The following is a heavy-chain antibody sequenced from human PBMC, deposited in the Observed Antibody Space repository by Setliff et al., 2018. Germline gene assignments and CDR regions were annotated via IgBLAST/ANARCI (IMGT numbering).Heavy chain of an antibody. D-gene: IGHD3-3*01. J-gene: IGHJ6*04. CDR3: ARDFRGGLLAATHNYNFWSGVKDV. CDR2: ITSSGTTT. CDR1: GFTFSDYY. Sequence: GGSLRLSCAASGFTFSDYYMSWIRQAPGKGLEWVSYITSSGTTTFYTDSVKGRFAISRDNARNSLYLQMNSLRVEDTAVYYCARDFRGGLLAATHNYNFWSGVKDVWGKGTTVTAPQ. V-gene: IGHV3-11*01.